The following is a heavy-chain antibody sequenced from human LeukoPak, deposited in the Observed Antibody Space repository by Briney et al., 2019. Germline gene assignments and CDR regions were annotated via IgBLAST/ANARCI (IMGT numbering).Heavy chain of an antibody. J-gene: IGHJ6*03. CDR3: ARPRIAAAGNVYYMDV. V-gene: IGHV5-51*01. CDR2: IYPGDSDT. Sequence: GESLKISCKGSGYSFTSYWIGWVRQMPGKGLEWMGIIYPGDSDTRYIPSFQGQVTISADKSISTAYLQWSSLKASDTAMYYCARPRIAAAGNVYYMDVWGKGTTVTVSS. D-gene: IGHD6-13*01. CDR1: GYSFTSYW.